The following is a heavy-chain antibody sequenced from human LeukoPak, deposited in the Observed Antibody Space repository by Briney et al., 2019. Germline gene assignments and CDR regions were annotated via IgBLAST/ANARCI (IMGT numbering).Heavy chain of an antibody. J-gene: IGHJ4*02. CDR3: ARATRPWTVTTPFDY. D-gene: IGHD4-17*01. CDR1: GGSISAGSISSSSYY. CDR2: IYYSGST. V-gene: IGHV4-39*07. Sequence: SETLSLTCTVSGGSISAGSISSSSYYWGWIRQPPGKGLEWIGSIYYSGSTYYNPSPKSRVTISVDTSKNQFSLKVASVTAADTAVYYCARATRPWTVTTPFDYWGQGTLVTVSS.